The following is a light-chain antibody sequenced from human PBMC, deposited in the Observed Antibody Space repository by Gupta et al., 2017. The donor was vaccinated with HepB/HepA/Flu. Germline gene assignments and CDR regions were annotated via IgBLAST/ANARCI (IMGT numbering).Light chain of an antibody. V-gene: IGLV1-44*01. J-gene: IGLJ2*01. CDR1: SSNIEINT. CDR2: SNN. CDR3: AAWDDSRSGVV. Sequence: QSVLTQPPSASGTPGQSITISCSGSSSNIEINTVNWYHQFPATAPQLLIYSNNQRPSGVPDRFSGSKSGTSATLAISGLQADDEADYYCAAWDDSRSGVVFGGGTKLTVL.